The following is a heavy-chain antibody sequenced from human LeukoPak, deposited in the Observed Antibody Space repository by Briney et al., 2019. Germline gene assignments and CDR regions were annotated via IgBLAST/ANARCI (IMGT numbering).Heavy chain of an antibody. CDR1: GFTFSTYA. D-gene: IGHD4-17*01. Sequence: GGSLRLSCAASGFTFSTYAMSWVRQAPGKGLEWVSSISDSGGRTYYADSVKGRFTISRDNSKNILYVQMNSLIAEDTAVYYCAKFYGDYARFDYWGQGTLVTVSS. CDR2: ISDSGGRT. CDR3: AKFYGDYARFDY. V-gene: IGHV3-23*01. J-gene: IGHJ4*02.